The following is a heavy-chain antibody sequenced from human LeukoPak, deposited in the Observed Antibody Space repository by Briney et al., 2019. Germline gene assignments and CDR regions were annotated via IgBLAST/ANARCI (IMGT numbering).Heavy chain of an antibody. J-gene: IGHJ4*02. CDR2: IYYSGTT. V-gene: IGHV4-59*01. CDR3: ARGGVAAAGTFDY. Sequence: SETLSLTRTLSGGSISSFYWSCIRPPRGKGVEWIGYIYYSGTTNYKPPLKSRVTISVYTSKNQFSLKLSSVTAADTAVYYCARGGVAAAGTFDYWGQGTLVTVSS. D-gene: IGHD6-13*01. CDR1: GGSISSFY.